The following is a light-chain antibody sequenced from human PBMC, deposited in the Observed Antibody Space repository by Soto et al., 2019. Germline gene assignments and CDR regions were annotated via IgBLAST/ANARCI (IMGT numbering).Light chain of an antibody. V-gene: IGKV3-20*01. Sequence: TMLTKFPGTLSLSTGKRATLSCRASQSVISDYLAWYQQKPGQAPRLLISGASSRATGIPDRFSGSGSGTDFTLTICRLEPEDFAVYYCQLYNNWPRPLGQGTKVDIK. CDR3: QLYNNWPRP. CDR1: QSVISDY. CDR2: GAS. J-gene: IGKJ1*01.